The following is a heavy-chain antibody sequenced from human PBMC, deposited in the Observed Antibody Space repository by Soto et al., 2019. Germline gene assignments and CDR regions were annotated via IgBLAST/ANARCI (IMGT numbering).Heavy chain of an antibody. D-gene: IGHD6-19*01. CDR2: IYWDDDK. V-gene: IGHV2-5*02. J-gene: IGHJ4*02. CDR1: GFSLSSTRMA. Sequence: QITLKESGPTLVKPTQTLTLTCTFSGFSLSSTRMAVGWIRQPPGKALEWLALIYWDDDKRYSPFLKSRPTITTDTSKKQVVPTMSNMDPVDTARYYCAHIVVAGLGYYFDYWGQGTLVTVSS. CDR3: AHIVVAGLGYYFDY.